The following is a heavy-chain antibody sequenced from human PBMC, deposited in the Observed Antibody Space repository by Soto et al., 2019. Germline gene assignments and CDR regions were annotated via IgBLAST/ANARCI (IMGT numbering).Heavy chain of an antibody. CDR2: ITGSAGGT. CDR1: GFTFSNYA. J-gene: IGHJ4*02. Sequence: LRLSCAASGFTFSNYAMSWVRQAPGKGLEWVSTITGSAGGTYYADSMKGRFTISRDNSKSTLYLQMYSLRVEDTAVYYCARESKHWGQGTLVTVSS. V-gene: IGHV3-23*01. CDR3: ARESKH.